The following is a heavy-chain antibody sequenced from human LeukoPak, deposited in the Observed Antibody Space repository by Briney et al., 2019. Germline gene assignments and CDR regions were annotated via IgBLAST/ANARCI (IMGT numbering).Heavy chain of an antibody. Sequence: SETLSLTCTVSGGSISSSSYYWGWIRQPPGKGLEWTGSIYYSGSTYYNPSLKSRVTISVDTSKNQFSLKLSSATAADTAVYYCARGSVLRHFNYWGQGTLVTVSS. J-gene: IGHJ4*02. CDR2: IYYSGST. CDR1: GGSISSSSYY. D-gene: IGHD3-3*01. CDR3: ARGSVLRHFNY. V-gene: IGHV4-39*01.